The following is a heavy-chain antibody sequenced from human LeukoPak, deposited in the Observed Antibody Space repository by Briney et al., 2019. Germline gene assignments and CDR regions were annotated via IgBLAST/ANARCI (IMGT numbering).Heavy chain of an antibody. CDR2: IYYSGST. CDR1: GGSISSYY. Sequence: PSETLSLTCTVSGGSISSYYWSWIRQPPGKGLEWIGYIYYSGSTNYNPSLKSRVTISVDTSKNQFSLKLSSVTAADTAVYYCARESTWTGPEGYYYYMDVWGKGTTVTVSS. V-gene: IGHV4-59*01. CDR3: ARESTWTGPEGYYYYMDV. D-gene: IGHD3/OR15-3a*01. J-gene: IGHJ6*03.